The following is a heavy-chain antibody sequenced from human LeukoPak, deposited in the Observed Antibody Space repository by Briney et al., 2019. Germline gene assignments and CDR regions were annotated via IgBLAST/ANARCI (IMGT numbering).Heavy chain of an antibody. Sequence: GGSLRLSCEASEFTFSSYAIHWVRQAPGKGLEWVAVISFDGSNGYYAGSGKGRFTISRDNSKNRMYLQMNSLRAEDTAVYYCARDRGNYDASGYYYYYGMDVWGRETTVTVSS. D-gene: IGHD3-22*01. J-gene: IGHJ6*02. CDR1: EFTFSSYA. V-gene: IGHV3-30*04. CDR3: ARDRGNYDASGYYYYYGMDV. CDR2: ISFDGSNG.